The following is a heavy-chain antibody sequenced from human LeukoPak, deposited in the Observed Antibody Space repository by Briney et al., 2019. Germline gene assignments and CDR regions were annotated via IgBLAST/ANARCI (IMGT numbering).Heavy chain of an antibody. J-gene: IGHJ3*02. D-gene: IGHD2-15*01. V-gene: IGHV4-34*01. CDR1: GGSFSGYY. Sequence: SSETLSLTCAVYGGSFSGYYWSWIRQPPGKGLEWIGEINHSGSTNYNPSLKSRVTISVDTSKNQFSLTLNSVTAADTAVYYCARAGDLIVVAMGAFDIWGQGTMVTVSS. CDR3: ARAGDLIVVAMGAFDI. CDR2: INHSGST.